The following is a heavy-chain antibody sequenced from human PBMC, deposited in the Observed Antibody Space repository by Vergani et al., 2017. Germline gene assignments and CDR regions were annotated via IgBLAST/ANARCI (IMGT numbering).Heavy chain of an antibody. CDR1: GFTFSSYS. V-gene: IGHV3-21*01. CDR2: ISISSSYI. J-gene: IGHJ6*02. Sequence: EVQLVESGGGLVKPGGSLRLSCAASGFTFSSYSMNWVRQAPGKGLEWVSSISISSSYIYYADSVKGRFTISRDNAKNSLYLQMNSLRAEDTAVYYCARVGYDFWSEGEGDYYYYGMDVWGQGTTVTVSS. D-gene: IGHD3-3*01. CDR3: ARVGYDFWSEGEGDYYYYGMDV.